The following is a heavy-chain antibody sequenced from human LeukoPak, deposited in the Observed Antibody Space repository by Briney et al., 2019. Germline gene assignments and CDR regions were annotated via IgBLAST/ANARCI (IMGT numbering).Heavy chain of an antibody. CDR3: AKDPSYRAHGDYFDY. Sequence: VQPGRSLRLSCAASGFTFSSYGMHWVRQAPGKGLEWVAVISYDGSNKYYADSVKGRFTISRDNSKNTLYLQMNSLRAEDTAVYYCAKDPSYRAHGDYFDYWGQGTLVTVSS. CDR1: GFTFSSYG. J-gene: IGHJ4*02. V-gene: IGHV3-30*18. D-gene: IGHD4-17*01. CDR2: ISYDGSNK.